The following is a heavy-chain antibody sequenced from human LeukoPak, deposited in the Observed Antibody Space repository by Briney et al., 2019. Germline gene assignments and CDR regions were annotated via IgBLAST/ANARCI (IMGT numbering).Heavy chain of an antibody. D-gene: IGHD2-8*01. Sequence: GKSLKISCKGSGHSFSSSWIGWVRQIPGKGLEWMGIIYPGDSDTRYSPSFQGQVTISADRSTNTAYLQWSSLKASDTAIHYCARLRASCNTGVCYADSWGQGTPVTVSS. CDR2: IYPGDSDT. CDR3: ARLRASCNTGVCYADS. CDR1: GHSFSSSW. J-gene: IGHJ4*02. V-gene: IGHV5-51*01.